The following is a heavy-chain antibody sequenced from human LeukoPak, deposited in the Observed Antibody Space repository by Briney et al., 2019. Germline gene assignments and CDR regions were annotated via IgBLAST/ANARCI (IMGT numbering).Heavy chain of an antibody. Sequence: SETLSLTCTVSGGSISDSGYYWGWIRQPPGKGLEWIGSVDYSGNTYYRPSLKSRLTISLDTSKNQFFLKLNSVTAADTAVYYCARRKDCSSTSCKMGDNWFDPWGQGTLVTVSS. CDR2: VDYSGNT. D-gene: IGHD2-2*01. CDR1: GGSISDSGYY. CDR3: ARRKDCSSTSCKMGDNWFDP. J-gene: IGHJ5*02. V-gene: IGHV4-39*07.